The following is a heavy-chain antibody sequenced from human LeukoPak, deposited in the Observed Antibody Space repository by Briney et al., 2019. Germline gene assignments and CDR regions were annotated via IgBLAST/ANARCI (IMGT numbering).Heavy chain of an antibody. Sequence: SETLSLTCTLSGGSICSYYWSWIPQPAGGGVEWIGRIYTSGSTNYNPSLKSRVTISVDKSKNQFSLKLSSLTAADTAVYYCARGYCSSTSCYSGLPGYWGQGTLVTVSS. V-gene: IGHV4-4*07. D-gene: IGHD2-2*01. J-gene: IGHJ4*02. CDR3: ARGYCSSTSCYSGLPGY. CDR2: IYTSGST. CDR1: GGSICSYY.